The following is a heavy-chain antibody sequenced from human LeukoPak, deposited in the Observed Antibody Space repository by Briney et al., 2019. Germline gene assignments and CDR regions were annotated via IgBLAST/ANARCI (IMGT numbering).Heavy chain of an antibody. CDR2: ISYDGSIK. V-gene: IGHV3-30*18. Sequence: PGGSLRLSCAASGFTFSSSGMHWVRQAPGKWLEWVAVISYDGSIKYYADSVKGRFTISRDNSKNTLYLQMNSLRAEDTAVYYCAKDPPTSYCGGDCYTIWGQGTLVTVSS. CDR1: GFTFSSSG. D-gene: IGHD2-21*02. CDR3: AKDPPTSYCGGDCYTI. J-gene: IGHJ4*02.